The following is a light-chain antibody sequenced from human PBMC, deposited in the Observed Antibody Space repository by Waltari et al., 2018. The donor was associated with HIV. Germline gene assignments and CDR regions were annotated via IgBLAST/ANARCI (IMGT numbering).Light chain of an antibody. V-gene: IGLV2-14*01. CDR2: EVS. J-gene: IGLJ2*01. CDR1: SSDAGGYNY. Sequence: QSALTPPASVSGSPGQSITIPCTGTSSDAGGYNYDSWYQQHPGKAPNLMIYEVSNRPSWVSNRFSGSKSDNTASLTISGLQAEDEADYYCSSYTSSSTLVFGGGTKLTVL. CDR3: SSYTSSSTLV.